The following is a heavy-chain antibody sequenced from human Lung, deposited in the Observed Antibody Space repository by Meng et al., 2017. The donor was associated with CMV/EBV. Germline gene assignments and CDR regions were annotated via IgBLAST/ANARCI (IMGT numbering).Heavy chain of an antibody. J-gene: IGHJ6*02. CDR1: GFTFDDYG. Sequence: GESLKISCAASGFTFDDYGINWVRQAPGKGLEWVSGINWNGDTTDYADSVRGRFTISRDNAKNSLYLQMNSLRAEDTALYYCARDGLTGTLSRMDVWGQGXTVTVSS. CDR2: INWNGDTT. D-gene: IGHD1-7*01. CDR3: ARDGLTGTLSRMDV. V-gene: IGHV3-20*04.